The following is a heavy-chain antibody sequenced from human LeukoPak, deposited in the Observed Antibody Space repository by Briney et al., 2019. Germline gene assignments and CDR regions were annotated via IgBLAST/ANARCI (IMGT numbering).Heavy chain of an antibody. Sequence: ASVKVSCKASGYTFTGYYMHWVRQAPGQGLEWMGWINPNSGGTNYAQKFQGRVTMTRDTSISTAYMELSSLRSEDTAVYYCARSVEGYCSGGSCYSYYYYMDVWGKGTTVTVSS. D-gene: IGHD2-15*01. J-gene: IGHJ6*03. CDR2: INPNSGGT. CDR1: GYTFTGYY. V-gene: IGHV1-2*02. CDR3: ARSVEGYCSGGSCYSYYYYMDV.